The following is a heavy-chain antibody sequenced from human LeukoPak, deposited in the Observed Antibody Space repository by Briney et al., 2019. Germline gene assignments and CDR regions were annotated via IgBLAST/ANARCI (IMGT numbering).Heavy chain of an antibody. CDR2: IRYDGSNK. V-gene: IGHV3-30*02. CDR1: GFTFSSYG. J-gene: IGHJ4*02. CDR3: AKSPRLNWYVGQYYFDY. D-gene: IGHD1-1*01. Sequence: GGSLRLSCAASGFTFSSYGMHWVRQAPGKGLEWVAFIRYDGSNKYYADSVKGRFTISRDNSKNTLYLQMNSLRAEDTAVYYCAKSPRLNWYVGQYYFDYWGQGTLVTVSS.